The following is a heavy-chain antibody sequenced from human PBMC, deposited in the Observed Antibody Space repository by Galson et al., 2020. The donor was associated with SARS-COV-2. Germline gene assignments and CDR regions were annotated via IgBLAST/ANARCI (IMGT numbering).Heavy chain of an antibody. J-gene: IGHJ4*02. D-gene: IGHD6-19*01. Sequence: GESLKISCAATGITINPAWMSWVRQAPGKGLEWIGLVKSNTSGGTTEYAAPVQGRFTILRDDSKATVHLQMNSLKTEDTAVYYCVADVAEAGYGEFDYWAQGTLVTVSS. CDR1: GITINPAW. CDR2: VKSNTSGGTT. V-gene: IGHV3-15*01. CDR3: VADVAEAGYGEFDY.